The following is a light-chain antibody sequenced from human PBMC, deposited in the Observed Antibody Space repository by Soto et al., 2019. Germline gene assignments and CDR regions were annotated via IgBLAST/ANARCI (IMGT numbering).Light chain of an antibody. CDR3: QTWGGNIRV. V-gene: IGLV4-69*01. Sequence: QLVLTQSPSASASLGASVKLTCTLSTGHISYAIAWNQQQPENGPRYLMKLTSNGNHSKGDGIPDRFAGSSSGAERYLTMSVLPSGDVAGYYCQTWGGNIRVFGVGTKVTVL. CDR2: LTSNGNH. CDR1: TGHISYA. J-gene: IGLJ2*01.